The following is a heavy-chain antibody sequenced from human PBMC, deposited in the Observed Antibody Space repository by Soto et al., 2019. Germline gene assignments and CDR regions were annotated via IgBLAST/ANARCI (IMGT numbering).Heavy chain of an antibody. CDR2: ISAYNGNT. CDR3: VRRRQASSRDF. CDR1: GYTFTSYG. D-gene: IGHD6-6*01. Sequence: GASVKVSCKASGYTFTSYGISWVRQAPGQGLEWMGWISAYNGNTNYAQKLQGRVTMTTDTSTSTAYLELRSLRSEDTAVYYCVRRRQASSRDFWGQGTLVNVSS. V-gene: IGHV1-18*01. J-gene: IGHJ4*02.